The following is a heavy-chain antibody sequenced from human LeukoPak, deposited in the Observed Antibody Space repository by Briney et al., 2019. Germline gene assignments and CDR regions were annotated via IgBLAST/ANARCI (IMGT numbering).Heavy chain of an antibody. CDR3: ARSGYSGSYS. V-gene: IGHV4-38-2*02. CDR1: GYSISSGYY. CDR2: LSHSGSS. J-gene: IGHJ4*02. D-gene: IGHD1-26*01. Sequence: PSETLSLTCTVSGYSISSGYYWDWIRQPPGKGLEWIGTLSHSGSSYYNPSLKSRVTISVDTSKNQFSLKLSSVTAADTAVYYCARSGYSGSYSWGQGTLVTVSS.